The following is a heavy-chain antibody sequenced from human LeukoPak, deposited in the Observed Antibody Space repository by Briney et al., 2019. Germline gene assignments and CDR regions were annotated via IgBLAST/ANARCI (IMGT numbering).Heavy chain of an antibody. CDR2: ISYDGSNK. J-gene: IGHJ4*02. Sequence: GGSLRLSCAASGFTFSSYAMHWVRQAPGKGLEWVAVISYDGSNKYYADSVKGRFTISRDNSKNTLYLQMNSLRAEDTAVYYCARDSQRTLDYWGQGTLVTVSS. D-gene: IGHD2-2*01. V-gene: IGHV3-30-3*01. CDR1: GFTFSSYA. CDR3: ARDSQRTLDY.